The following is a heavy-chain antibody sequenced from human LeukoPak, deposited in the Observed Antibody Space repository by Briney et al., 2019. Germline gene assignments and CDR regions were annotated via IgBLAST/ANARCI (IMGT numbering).Heavy chain of an antibody. Sequence: PGRSLRLSCAASGFTFSSYGMHWVRQAPGKGLEWVAVISYDGSNKYYADSVKGRFTISRDNSKNTLYLQMNSLRAEDTAVYYCAKEGLGYYYDYWGQGTLVTVSS. D-gene: IGHD3-22*01. V-gene: IGHV3-30*18. CDR1: GFTFSSYG. J-gene: IGHJ4*02. CDR2: ISYDGSNK. CDR3: AKEGLGYYYDY.